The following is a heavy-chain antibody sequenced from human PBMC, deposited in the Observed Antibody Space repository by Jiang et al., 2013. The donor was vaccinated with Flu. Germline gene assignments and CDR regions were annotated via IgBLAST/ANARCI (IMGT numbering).Heavy chain of an antibody. V-gene: IGHV1-8*02. J-gene: IGHJ5*02. CDR1: GYTFTSYD. CDR3: ARVSLTHRGWFDP. CDR2: MNPNSGNT. Sequence: EVKKPGASVKVSCKASGYTFTSYDINWVRQATGQGLEWMGWMNPNSGNTGYAQKFQGRVTMTRNTSVSTAYMELSSLRSEDTAVYYCARVSLTHRGWFDPWGQGTLVTVSS. D-gene: IGHD1-14*01.